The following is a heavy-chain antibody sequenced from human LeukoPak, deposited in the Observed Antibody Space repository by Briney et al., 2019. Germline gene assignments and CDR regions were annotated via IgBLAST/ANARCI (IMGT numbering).Heavy chain of an antibody. V-gene: IGHV4-61*02. J-gene: IGHJ4*02. D-gene: IGHD4-17*01. CDR2: IYTSGST. CDR3: AREPDGDHLDY. Sequence: SETLSLTCTVPGASISSGSYYWSWIRQPAGRGLEWIGRIYTSGSTNYNPSLKSRVTISVDTSRNQFSLNLSSVTAADTAVYYCAREPDGDHLDYWGQGTLVIVSS. CDR1: GASISSGSYY.